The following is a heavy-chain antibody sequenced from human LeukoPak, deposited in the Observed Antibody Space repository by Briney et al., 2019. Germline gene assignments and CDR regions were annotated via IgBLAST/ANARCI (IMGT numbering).Heavy chain of an antibody. CDR3: ARLAVAGNFDY. Sequence: SETLSLTCTVSGGSNSSSSYYWGWIRQPPGKGLEWIGSIYYSGSTYYNPSLKSRVTISVDTSKNQFSLKLSSVTAADTAVYYCARLAVAGNFDYWGQGTLVTVSS. D-gene: IGHD6-19*01. CDR1: GGSNSSSSYY. V-gene: IGHV4-39*07. CDR2: IYYSGST. J-gene: IGHJ4*02.